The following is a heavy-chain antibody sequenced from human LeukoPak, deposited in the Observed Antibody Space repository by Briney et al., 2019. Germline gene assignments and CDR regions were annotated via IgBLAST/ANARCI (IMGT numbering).Heavy chain of an antibody. V-gene: IGHV3-64*01. CDR3: ATDFFSYDFWSGYSPFRDYYYYYMDV. CDR1: GFTFSSYA. Sequence: GESLTLSCAASGFTFSSYAMHWVRQAPGQGLEYVSAISINGGITYYANSVQGRFTISRDNAKNTLYLQMGSLRAEDMAVYYCATDFFSYDFWSGYSPFRDYYYYYMDVWGKGTTVTVSS. CDR2: ISINGGIT. J-gene: IGHJ6*03. D-gene: IGHD3-3*01.